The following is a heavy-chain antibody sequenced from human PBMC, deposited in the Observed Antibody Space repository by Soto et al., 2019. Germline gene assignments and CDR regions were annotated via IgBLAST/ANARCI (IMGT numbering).Heavy chain of an antibody. Sequence: GGSLRLSCAASGFTFSSYSMNWVRQAPGKGLEWVSSISSSSSYIYYADSVKGRFTISRDNAKNSLYLQMNSLRAEDTAVYYCARELGWKEWLPCCGYYYGMDVWGQGTTVTVSS. CDR1: GFTFSSYS. V-gene: IGHV3-21*01. D-gene: IGHD3-3*01. J-gene: IGHJ6*02. CDR2: ISSSSSYI. CDR3: ARELGWKEWLPCCGYYYGMDV.